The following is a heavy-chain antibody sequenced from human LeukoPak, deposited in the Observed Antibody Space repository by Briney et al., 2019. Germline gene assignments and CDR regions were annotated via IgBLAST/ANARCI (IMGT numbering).Heavy chain of an antibody. CDR2: INHSGST. CDR1: GGSFSGYY. D-gene: IGHD5-12*01. Sequence: SETLSLTCAVYGGSFSGYYWSWIRQPPGKGLEWIGEINHSGSTNYNPSLKSRVTISVDTSKNQFSLRLSSVTAADTAVYYCARGWLRTNFDYWGQGTLVTVSS. CDR3: ARGWLRTNFDY. J-gene: IGHJ4*02. V-gene: IGHV4-34*01.